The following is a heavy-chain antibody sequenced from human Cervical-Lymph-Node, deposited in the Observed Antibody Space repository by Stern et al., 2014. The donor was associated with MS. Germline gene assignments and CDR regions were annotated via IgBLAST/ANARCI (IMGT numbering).Heavy chain of an antibody. V-gene: IGHV3-21*01. J-gene: IGHJ4*02. CDR1: GFTFSSYS. Sequence: EVQLVESGGGLVKPGGSLRLSCAASGFTFSSYSMNWVRQAPGKGLEWVASISSGVIYIYYADSLKGRFTISRDNAKNSLYLQMNSLRAEDTAVYYCARVRGGNYRYYFDYWGQGTLVTVSS. CDR2: ISSGVIYI. D-gene: IGHD4-23*01. CDR3: ARVRGGNYRYYFDY.